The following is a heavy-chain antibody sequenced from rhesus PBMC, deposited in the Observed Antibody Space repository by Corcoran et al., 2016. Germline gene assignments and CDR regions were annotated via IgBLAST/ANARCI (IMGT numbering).Heavy chain of an antibody. CDR3: ASVPDSGSYYYFDY. Sequence: QVQLQESGPGLVKPSGTLSLTCAVSGGSISGYYYWSWIRQPPGQGLEWIGIIYGSGGRNYLTPSLKSRVTLSVDTAKNQFSLKLSSVTAEDTAVYYCASVPDSGSYYYFDYWGQGVLVTVSS. CDR2: IYGSGGRN. CDR1: GGSISGYYY. J-gene: IGHJ4*01. D-gene: IGHD3-16*01. V-gene: IGHV4S14*01.